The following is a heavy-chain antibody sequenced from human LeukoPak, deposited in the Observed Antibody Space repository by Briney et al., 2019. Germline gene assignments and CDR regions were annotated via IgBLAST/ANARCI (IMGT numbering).Heavy chain of an antibody. CDR2: IYYSGST. Sequence: KPSETLSLTCTVSGGSISSSSYYWGWIRQPPGKGLEWIGSIYYSGSTYYNPSLKSRVTISVDTSKNQFSLKLSSVTAADTAVYYCARHVTTVVTSFQHWGQGTLVTVSS. CDR3: ARHVTTVVTSFQH. J-gene: IGHJ1*01. D-gene: IGHD4-23*01. V-gene: IGHV4-39*01. CDR1: GGSISSSSYY.